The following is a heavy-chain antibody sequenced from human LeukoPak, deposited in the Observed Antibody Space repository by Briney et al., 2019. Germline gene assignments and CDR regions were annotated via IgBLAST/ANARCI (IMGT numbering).Heavy chain of an antibody. CDR2: ISAYNGNT. Sequence: EASVKVSCKASGYTFTGYYMHWVRQAPGQGLEWMGWISAYNGNTNYAQKLQGRVTMTTDTSTSTAYMELRSLRSDDTAVYYCARGGFGELTDWGQGTLVTVSS. CDR1: GYTFTGYY. D-gene: IGHD3-10*01. V-gene: IGHV1-18*04. J-gene: IGHJ4*02. CDR3: ARGGFGELTD.